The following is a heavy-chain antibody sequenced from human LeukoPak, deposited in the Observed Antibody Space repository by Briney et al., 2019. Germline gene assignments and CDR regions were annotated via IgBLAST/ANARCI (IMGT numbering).Heavy chain of an antibody. D-gene: IGHD1-26*01. CDR3: ARLARVGVYYFDY. CDR1: GGSISSYY. CDR2: IYYSGST. J-gene: IGHJ4*02. V-gene: IGHV4-59*01. Sequence: SESLSLTCTVSGGSISSYYWSWIRQPPGKGLEWIGYIYYSGSTNYNPSLKSRVTISVDTSKNQFSLKLSSVTAADTAVYYCARLARVGVYYFDYWGQGTLVTVSS.